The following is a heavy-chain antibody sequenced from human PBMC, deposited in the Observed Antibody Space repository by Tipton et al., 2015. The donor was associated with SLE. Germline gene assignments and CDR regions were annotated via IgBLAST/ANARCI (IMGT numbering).Heavy chain of an antibody. CDR2: IYHSGST. CDR1: GYSISSGYY. D-gene: IGHD5-18*01. CDR3: ASMGRGYSYGTVYY. V-gene: IGHV4-38-2*02. Sequence: TLSLTCTVSGYSISSGYYWGWIRQPPGKGLEWIGSIYHSGSTYYNPSLKSRVTISVDTSKNQFSLKLSSVTAADTAVYYCASMGRGYSYGTVYYWGQGTLVTVSS. J-gene: IGHJ4*02.